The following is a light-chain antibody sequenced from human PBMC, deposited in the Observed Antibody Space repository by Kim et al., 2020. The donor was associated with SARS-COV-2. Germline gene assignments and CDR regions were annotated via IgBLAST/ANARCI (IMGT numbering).Light chain of an antibody. CDR1: TGAVTSGHY. CDR2: DRI. V-gene: IGLV7-46*01. J-gene: IGLJ3*02. Sequence: PGGTATLTCGSGTGAVTSGHYPHWFQQRPGQAPRTLIYDRINKHSWTPARFSGSLLGGKAALTLSGAQPDDEADYYCLLSYSGTWVFGGGTKLTVL. CDR3: LLSYSGTWV.